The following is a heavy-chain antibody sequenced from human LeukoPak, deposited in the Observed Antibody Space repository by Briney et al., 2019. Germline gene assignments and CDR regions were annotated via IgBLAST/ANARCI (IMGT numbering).Heavy chain of an antibody. J-gene: IGHJ5*02. D-gene: IGHD2-2*01. Sequence: GESLKISCKGSGYSFTSYWIGWVRQMPGKGLEWMGIIYPGDSDTRYSPSFQGQVTISADKSISTAYLQWSSLKASDTAMYYCARQGARYCSSTSCLGDPWGQGTLVTVSS. CDR3: ARQGARYCSSTSCLGDP. CDR1: GYSFTSYW. V-gene: IGHV5-51*01. CDR2: IYPGDSDT.